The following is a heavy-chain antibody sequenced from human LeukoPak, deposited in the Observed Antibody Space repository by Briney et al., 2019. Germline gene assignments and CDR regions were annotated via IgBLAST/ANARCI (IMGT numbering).Heavy chain of an antibody. Sequence: SETLSLTCTVSGGSISISTYYWTWIRQPPGKGLEWIGYVYYTGGTNYNPSLKSRVTISVDTSKNQFSLKLSSVTAADTAVYYCARGYGGLPFDYWGQGTLVTVSS. V-gene: IGHV4-61*01. D-gene: IGHD4-23*01. J-gene: IGHJ4*02. CDR3: ARGYGGLPFDY. CDR2: VYYTGGT. CDR1: GGSISISTYY.